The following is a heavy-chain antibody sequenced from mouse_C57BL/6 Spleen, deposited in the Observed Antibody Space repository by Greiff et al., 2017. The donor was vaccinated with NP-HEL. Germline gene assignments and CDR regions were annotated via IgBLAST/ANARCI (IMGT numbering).Heavy chain of an antibody. CDR3: ARRGDWDVDYAMDY. J-gene: IGHJ4*01. D-gene: IGHD4-1*01. CDR1: GYSITSGYY. V-gene: IGHV3-6*01. Sequence: EVKLVESGPGLVKPSQSLSLTCSVTGYSITSGYYWNWIRQFPGNKLEWMGYISYDGSNNYNPSLKNRISITRDTSKNQFFLKLNSVTTEDTATYYCARRGDWDVDYAMDYWGQGTSVTVSS. CDR2: ISYDGSN.